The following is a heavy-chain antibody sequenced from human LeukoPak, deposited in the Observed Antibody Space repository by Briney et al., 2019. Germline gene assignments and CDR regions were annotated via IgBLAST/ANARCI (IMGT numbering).Heavy chain of an antibody. CDR3: AREYSTSSTAFDI. J-gene: IGHJ3*02. D-gene: IGHD6-6*01. CDR2: TKHTGGT. CDR1: GGSSSGYY. V-gene: IGHV4-34*01. Sequence: SETLSLTCAVYGGSSSGYYWSWIRQPPGKGLEWIGETKHTGGTNYNPSLKSRVTISVDTSKNQFSLRLSSVTAADTAVYYCAREYSTSSTAFDIWGQGTMVTVSS.